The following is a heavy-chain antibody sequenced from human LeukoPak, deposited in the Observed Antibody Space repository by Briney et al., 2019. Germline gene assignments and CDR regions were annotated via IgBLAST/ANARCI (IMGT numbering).Heavy chain of an antibody. Sequence: GGSLRLSCAASGFTFSSYWMHWVRQAPGKGLVWVSRINSDGSSTSYADSVKGRFTISRDNAKNTLYLQMNSLRAEATAVYYCARKGYGDYHHDYWGQGTLVTVSS. V-gene: IGHV3-74*01. CDR1: GFTFSSYW. J-gene: IGHJ4*02. CDR3: ARKGYGDYHHDY. D-gene: IGHD4-17*01. CDR2: INSDGSST.